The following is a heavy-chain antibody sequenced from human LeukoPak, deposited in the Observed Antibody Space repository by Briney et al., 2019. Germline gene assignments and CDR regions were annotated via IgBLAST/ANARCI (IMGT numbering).Heavy chain of an antibody. CDR1: GFTFSSYS. CDR3: ATISDLLFYFAS. Sequence: GGSLRLSCAASGFTFSSYSVNWVRQAPGKGLEWVSSISGSSSYIDYADSVKGRFTISRDNAKNSLYLQMNSLRVEDTAMYYCATISDLLFYFASWGQGTLVTVSS. V-gene: IGHV3-21*01. J-gene: IGHJ4*02. CDR2: ISGSSSYI.